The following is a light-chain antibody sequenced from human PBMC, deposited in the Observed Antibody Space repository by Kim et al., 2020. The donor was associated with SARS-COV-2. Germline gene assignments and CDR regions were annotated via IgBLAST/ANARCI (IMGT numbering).Light chain of an antibody. CDR1: KGIISC. CDR3: QQYYGCPPVT. CDR2: AAS. Sequence: STRDRVTITCRASKGIISCVALVHQKPGDAPKFLIYAASTWRTGVPSRFCGCRSVRNVSLTISCIPSEDYATYYFQQYYGCPPVTVGGGTKVDIK. J-gene: IGKJ4*01. V-gene: IGKV1-8*01.